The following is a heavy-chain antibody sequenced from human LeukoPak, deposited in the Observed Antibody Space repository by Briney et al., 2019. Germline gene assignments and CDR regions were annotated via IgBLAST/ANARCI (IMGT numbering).Heavy chain of an antibody. J-gene: IGHJ4*02. V-gene: IGHV5-51*01. Sequence: GESLKISCKGSGYSFSTYWIGWVRQMPGKGLEWMGIIYPADPDTRYSPSFRGQVTISADKSISTAYLQWSSLKASDTAMYYCARLGAAVGRFFDYWGQGTLVTVSS. CDR2: IYPADPDT. D-gene: IGHD6-13*01. CDR1: GYSFSTYW. CDR3: ARLGAAVGRFFDY.